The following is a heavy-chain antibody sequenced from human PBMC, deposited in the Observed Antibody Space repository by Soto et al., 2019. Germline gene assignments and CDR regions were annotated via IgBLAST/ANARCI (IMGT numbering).Heavy chain of an antibody. Sequence: SVKVSCKASGGTFSSYLINWVLQAPGQGLEWVGGIVPIYRTADYAQKFQGRVTITADESARTSYMELRSLKSQDTAVYYCVRDSGAKLRRSWGQGTLVTVSS. CDR2: IVPIYRTA. CDR3: VRDSGAKLRRS. J-gene: IGHJ4*02. CDR1: GGTFSSYL. V-gene: IGHV1-69*13. D-gene: IGHD3-10*01.